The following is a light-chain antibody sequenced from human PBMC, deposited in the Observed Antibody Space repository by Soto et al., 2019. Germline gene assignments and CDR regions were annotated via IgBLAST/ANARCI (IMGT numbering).Light chain of an antibody. Sequence: ELVLTQSPATLSVSPGDRATLSCRASQYIGSAVAWYHQRSGQAPRLLIFGASGRATGIPDRFSGSGSGTDFTLTISRLEPEDFAVYYCQQYGSLSWTFGQGTKVDIK. CDR3: QQYGSLSWT. CDR2: GAS. J-gene: IGKJ1*01. V-gene: IGKV3-20*01. CDR1: QYIGSA.